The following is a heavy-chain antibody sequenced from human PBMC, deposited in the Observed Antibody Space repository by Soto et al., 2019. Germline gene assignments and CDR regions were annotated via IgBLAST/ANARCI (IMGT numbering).Heavy chain of an antibody. D-gene: IGHD4-4*01. CDR3: ARGVPEDYSNYWGFDY. J-gene: IGHJ4*02. Sequence: SETLSLTCAVSGGSISSGGYSWSWIRQPPGKGLEWIGYIYHSGSTYYNPSLKSRVTISVDRSKNQFSLKLSSVTAADTAVYYCARGVPEDYSNYWGFDYWGQGTLVTVSS. CDR1: GGSISSGGYS. V-gene: IGHV4-30-2*01. CDR2: IYHSGST.